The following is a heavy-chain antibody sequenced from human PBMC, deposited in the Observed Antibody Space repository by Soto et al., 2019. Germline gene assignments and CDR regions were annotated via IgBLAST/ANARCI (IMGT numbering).Heavy chain of an antibody. Sequence: EVQLVESGGGLVQPGGSLRLSCAASGFTVSSNYMSWVRQAPGKGLECVSVIYSGGSTYYADSVKGRFTISRDNSKNTLYLQMNSLRAEDTAVYYCARDRIPTGMDVWGQGTTVTVSS. CDR3: ARDRIPTGMDV. CDR1: GFTVSSNY. J-gene: IGHJ6*02. V-gene: IGHV3-66*01. CDR2: IYSGGST.